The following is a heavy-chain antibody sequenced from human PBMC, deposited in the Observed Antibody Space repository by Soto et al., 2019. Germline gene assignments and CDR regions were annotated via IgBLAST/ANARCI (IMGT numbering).Heavy chain of an antibody. Sequence: ASVKVSCKAPGYTFTSYDINWVRQATGQGLEWMGWMNPNSGNTGYAQKFQGRVTMTRNTSISTAYMELSSLRSEDTAVYYCARGRVGYSSSSWDHYYYYGMDVWGQGTTVTVSS. V-gene: IGHV1-8*01. CDR1: GYTFTSYD. CDR3: ARGRVGYSSSSWDHYYYYGMDV. J-gene: IGHJ6*02. CDR2: MNPNSGNT. D-gene: IGHD6-6*01.